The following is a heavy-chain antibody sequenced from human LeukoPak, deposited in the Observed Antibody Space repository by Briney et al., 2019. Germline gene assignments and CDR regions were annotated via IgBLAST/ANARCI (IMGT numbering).Heavy chain of an antibody. CDR1: GFTFDDYA. CDR3: AKDFEMATTTPYFDY. J-gene: IGHJ4*02. Sequence: GGSLRLSCAASGFTFDDYAMHWVRQAPGKGLEWVSGISWNSGSIGYADSVKGRFTISRDNAKNSLYLQMNSLRAEDTALYYCAKDFEMATTTPYFDYWGQGTLVTVSS. CDR2: ISWNSGSI. V-gene: IGHV3-9*01. D-gene: IGHD5-24*01.